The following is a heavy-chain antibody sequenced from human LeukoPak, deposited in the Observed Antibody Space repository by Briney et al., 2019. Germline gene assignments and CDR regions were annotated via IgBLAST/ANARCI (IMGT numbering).Heavy chain of an antibody. CDR1: GFTFSNAW. V-gene: IGHV3-15*01. CDR2: IKSKTNGGTT. D-gene: IGHD3-22*01. J-gene: IGHJ4*02. Sequence: PGGSLRLSCAASGFTFSNAWMSWVRQVPGKGLDWVRRIKSKTNGGTTDHAAPVKGRFTISRDDSKSTLYLQMNSLKTEDTAVYYCTYYYDSSTYYHVDYWGQGTLVTVSS. CDR3: TYYYDSSTYYHVDY.